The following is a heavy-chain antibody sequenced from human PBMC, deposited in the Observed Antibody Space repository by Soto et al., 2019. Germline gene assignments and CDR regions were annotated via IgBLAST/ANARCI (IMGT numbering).Heavy chain of an antibody. CDR2: IYYSGST. D-gene: IGHD5-12*01. V-gene: IGHV4-30-4*01. J-gene: IGHJ4*02. CDR3: ARLYTGYEAFDY. CDR1: GGSINSGDYY. Sequence: NPSETLSLTXSVSGGSINSGDYYWSWIRQSPGKGLEWIGYIYYSGSTYYNPSLKSRSTISIGTSKNQFFLDVDSVTAADTAVYYCARLYTGYEAFDYWGQGTLVTVSS.